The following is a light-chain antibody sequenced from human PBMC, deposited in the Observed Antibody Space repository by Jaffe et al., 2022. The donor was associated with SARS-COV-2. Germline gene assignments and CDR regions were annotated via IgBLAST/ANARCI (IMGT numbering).Light chain of an antibody. CDR3: QQAKSVPLT. J-gene: IGKJ4*01. V-gene: IGKV1-12*01. Sequence: DIQMTQSPSSVSGSVGDRITISCRASQDINNWLAWYHQRPGRALKLLIDTATSLQRGVPSRYSGSGSGTDFTLTITSLQPEDVGTYYCQQAKSVPLTFGGGTKVEI. CDR1: QDINNW. CDR2: TAT.